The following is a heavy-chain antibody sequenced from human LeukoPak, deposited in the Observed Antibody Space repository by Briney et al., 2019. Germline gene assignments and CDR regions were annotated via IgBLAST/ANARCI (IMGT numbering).Heavy chain of an antibody. J-gene: IGHJ4*02. CDR2: INPNSGGT. Sequence: GASVKVSCKASGYTFTGYYMHWVRQAPGQGLEWMGRINPNSGGTNYAQKFQGRVTMTRDTSISTAYMELSRLRSDDTAVYYCARVVNWGSGPFDYWGRGTLVTVSS. V-gene: IGHV1-2*06. D-gene: IGHD7-27*01. CDR3: ARVVNWGSGPFDY. CDR1: GYTFTGYY.